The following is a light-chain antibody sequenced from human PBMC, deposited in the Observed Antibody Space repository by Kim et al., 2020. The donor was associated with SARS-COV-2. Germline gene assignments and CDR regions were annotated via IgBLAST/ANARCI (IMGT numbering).Light chain of an antibody. CDR2: YAS. V-gene: IGKV6-21*02. J-gene: IGKJ4*01. CDR1: QNIGSS. CDR3: QQISSLRLT. Sequence: TPNEKVTSTCLASQNIGSSLHWYQQQPRQSPNLLIKYASQSISGVPSRFSGSGSGTDFTLTINGLEAEVAATYYCQQISSLRLTFGGGTKVYIK.